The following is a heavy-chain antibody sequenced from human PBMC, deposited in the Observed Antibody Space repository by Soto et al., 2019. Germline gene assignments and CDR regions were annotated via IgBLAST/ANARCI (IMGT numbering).Heavy chain of an antibody. V-gene: IGHV4-59*12. CDR2: IYHSGST. CDR3: ARGGVDYYDSSGYYFSPYYFDY. CDR1: GGSISSYY. D-gene: IGHD3-22*01. Sequence: SETLSLTCTVSGGSISSYYWSWIRQPPGKGLKWIGYIYHSGSTYYNPSLKSRVTISVDRSKNQFSLKLSSVTAADTAVYYCARGGVDYYDSSGYYFSPYYFDYWGQGTLVTVSS. J-gene: IGHJ4*02.